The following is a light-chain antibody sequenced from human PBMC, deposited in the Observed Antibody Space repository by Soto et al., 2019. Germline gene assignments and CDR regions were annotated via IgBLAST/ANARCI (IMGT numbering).Light chain of an antibody. V-gene: IGKV3-15*01. CDR2: GAS. CDR1: QSVSSN. J-gene: IGKJ1*01. Sequence: ERVMTQSPATLSVSPGERATLSCRASQSVSSNLAWYQQKPGQAPRLFIYGASTRATAIPPRFSGSGSGTDFTLTISRLEPEDFAVFYCQQYGTSPRTFGQGTKVDVK. CDR3: QQYGTSPRT.